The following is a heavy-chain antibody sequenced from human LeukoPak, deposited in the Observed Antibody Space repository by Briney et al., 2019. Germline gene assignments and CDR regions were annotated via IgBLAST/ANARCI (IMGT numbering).Heavy chain of an antibody. CDR2: IYYSGST. Sequence: SETLSLTCTVSGGSISSGGYYWSWIRQHPGKGLEWIGYIYYSGSTYYNPSLKSRVTISVDTSKNQFSLKLSSVTAADTAVYYCARGLVPAALTEIYYYYYGMDVWGQGTTVTVSS. D-gene: IGHD2-2*01. CDR1: GGSISSGGYY. CDR3: ARGLVPAALTEIYYYYYGMDV. V-gene: IGHV4-31*03. J-gene: IGHJ6*02.